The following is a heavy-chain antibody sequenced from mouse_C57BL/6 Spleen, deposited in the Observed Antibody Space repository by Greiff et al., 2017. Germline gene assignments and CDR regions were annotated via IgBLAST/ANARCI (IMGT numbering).Heavy chain of an antibody. CDR3: TRRGSRHWYFDV. CDR2: IDPETGGT. Sequence: QVQLQQSGAELVRPGASVTMSCKASGYTFTDYEMHWVKQTPVHGLEWIGAIDPETGGTAYNQKFKGKAILTADKSSSTAYMELRSLTSEDSAVFYCTRRGSRHWYFDVWGTRTTVTVSS. J-gene: IGHJ1*03. CDR1: GYTFTDYE. V-gene: IGHV1-15*01.